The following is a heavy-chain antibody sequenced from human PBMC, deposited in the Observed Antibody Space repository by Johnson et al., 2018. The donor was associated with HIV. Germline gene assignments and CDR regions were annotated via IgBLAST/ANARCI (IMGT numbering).Heavy chain of an antibody. CDR1: GFTFSSYA. CDR3: AREREDYGLDI. V-gene: IGHV3-NL1*01. CDR2: INRDGSTT. D-gene: IGHD4/OR15-4a*01. Sequence: QVQLVESGGGVVQPGRSLRLSCAASGFTFSSYAMHWVRQAPGKGLVWVSRINRDGSTTDYADSVTGRFTISRDNSKNTLYLQMNSLRAEDTAVYYCAREREDYGLDIWGQGTMVTVSS. J-gene: IGHJ3*02.